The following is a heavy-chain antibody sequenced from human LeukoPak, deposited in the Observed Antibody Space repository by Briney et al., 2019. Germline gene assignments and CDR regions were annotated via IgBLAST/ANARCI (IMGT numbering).Heavy chain of an antibody. V-gene: IGHV3-73*01. CDR1: GFTFSGSA. CDR3: TGQEYSSSPGDY. J-gene: IGHJ4*02. D-gene: IGHD6-6*01. CDR2: IRIKANNYAT. Sequence: GGSLRLSCAASGFTFSGSAMHWVRQAPGKGLEWVGRIRIKANNYATAYAASVKGRFTISRDDSRNTAYLQMNSLTTEDTAVYYCTGQEYSSSPGDYWGQGTLVTVSS.